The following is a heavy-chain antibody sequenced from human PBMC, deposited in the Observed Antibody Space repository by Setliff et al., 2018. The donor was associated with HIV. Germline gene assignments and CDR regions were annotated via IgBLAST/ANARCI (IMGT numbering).Heavy chain of an antibody. Sequence: ASVKVSCKASGYTFTDYYIHWVRQAPGQGLEWMAWINSATGGTNYAQNFQGWVTATRDTSINTVYMELNSLKSDDTAVYYCARDYLHVFDIWGQGTMVTVSS. J-gene: IGHJ3*02. CDR3: ARDYLHVFDI. CDR2: INSATGGT. V-gene: IGHV1-2*04. CDR1: GYTFTDYY.